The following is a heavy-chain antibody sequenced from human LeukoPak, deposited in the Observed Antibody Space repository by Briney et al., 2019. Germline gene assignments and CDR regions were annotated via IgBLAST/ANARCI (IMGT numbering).Heavy chain of an antibody. CDR1: GSTFTGAY. Sequence: GASVKVSCKASGSTFTGAYMHWVRQAPGQGLEWMGWINPNSGETRYEQKFQGRVTMTRDTSIDTAHTELGSLTSDDTAVYYCARVLFNSGYDSWGQGTLVTVSS. V-gene: IGHV1-2*02. CDR2: INPNSGET. D-gene: IGHD3-9*01. J-gene: IGHJ5*01. CDR3: ARVLFNSGYDS.